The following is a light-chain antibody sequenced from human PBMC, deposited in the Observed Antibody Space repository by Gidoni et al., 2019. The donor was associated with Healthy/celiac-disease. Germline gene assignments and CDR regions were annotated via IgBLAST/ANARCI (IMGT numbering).Light chain of an antibody. V-gene: IGLV3-1*01. J-gene: IGLJ2*01. Sequence: SYELTQPPSVSVSPGQTASITCSGDKLGDKYACWYQQKPGQSPVLVIYQDSTRLSGIPERCAGSNSGNTATLTISGTQAMDEADYYCQAGDSSTALFGGGTKLTVL. CDR1: KLGDKY. CDR2: QDS. CDR3: QAGDSSTAL.